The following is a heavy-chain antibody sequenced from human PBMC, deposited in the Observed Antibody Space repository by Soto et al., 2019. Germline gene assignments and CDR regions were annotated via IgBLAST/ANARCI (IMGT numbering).Heavy chain of an antibody. J-gene: IGHJ6*02. CDR1: GGTFSSYA. D-gene: IGHD3-3*01. V-gene: IGHV1-69*13. CDR3: AKSITIFGVASDGMDV. CDR2: IIPIFGTA. Sequence: SVKVSCKASGGTFSSYAISWVRQAPGQGLEWMGGIIPIFGTANYAQKFQGRVTITADESTSTAYMELSSLRSEDTAVYYCAKSITIFGVASDGMDVWGQGTTVTVS.